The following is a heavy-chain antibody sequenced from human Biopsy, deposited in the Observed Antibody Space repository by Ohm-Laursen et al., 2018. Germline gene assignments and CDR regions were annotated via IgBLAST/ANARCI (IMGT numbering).Heavy chain of an antibody. V-gene: IGHV1-2*02. CDR1: GYTFTGYH. D-gene: IGHD3-22*01. CDR3: TRGGYYYDSLAYYYWFDP. J-gene: IGHJ5*02. CDR2: INATTGDT. Sequence: ASVKVSCKASGYTFTGYHVHWVRQAPGQGLEWMGGINATTGDTNYAQKFQGRVTMTRDTSISTAYVDLSSLRSDDTAVYYCTRGGYYYDSLAYYYWFDPWGQGTLVTVSS.